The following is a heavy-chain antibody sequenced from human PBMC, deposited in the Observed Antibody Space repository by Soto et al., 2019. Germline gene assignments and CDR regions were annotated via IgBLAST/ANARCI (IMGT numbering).Heavy chain of an antibody. CDR1: GFTFSSYG. J-gene: IGHJ5*02. CDR2: ISYDGSDK. D-gene: IGHD3-22*01. Sequence: QVQLVESGGGVVQPGRSLGLSCAASGFTFSSYGIHWVRQAPGKGLECVAVISYDGSDKYYADSVKGRFTISRDNSKNTLYLQMNSLRPEDTAVYYCTKGRIYDSSIYPQWFDPWGQGTLVTVSS. CDR3: TKGRIYDSSIYPQWFDP. V-gene: IGHV3-30*18.